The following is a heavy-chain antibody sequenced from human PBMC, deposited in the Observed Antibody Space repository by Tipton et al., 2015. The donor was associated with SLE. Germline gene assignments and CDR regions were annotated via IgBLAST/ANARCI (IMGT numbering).Heavy chain of an antibody. CDR2: ISWNSGRI. Sequence: RSLRLSCVVSGFTFDDYAMHWVRQAPGKGLEWVSGISWNSGRIDYADSVKGRFTTSRDNAKRSLYLQMNSLRPEDTALYYCAKVGPLTYGDTDYYGMDVWGQGTTVTVSS. V-gene: IGHV3-9*01. J-gene: IGHJ6*02. D-gene: IGHD4-17*01. CDR1: GFTFDDYA. CDR3: AKVGPLTYGDTDYYGMDV.